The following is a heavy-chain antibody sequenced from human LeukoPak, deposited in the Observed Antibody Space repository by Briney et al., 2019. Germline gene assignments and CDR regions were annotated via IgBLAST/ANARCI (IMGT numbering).Heavy chain of an antibody. J-gene: IGHJ4*02. CDR1: GFTFSNYA. V-gene: IGHV3-23*01. D-gene: IGHD2/OR15-2a*01. Sequence: DPGGSLRLSCAASGFTFSNYAMSWVRQAPGKGLEWVSTISGGGGTTYYADSVKGRFTISRDNSKNTLSLLMNSLRAEDTALYYCAKSPDEYINSFDYWGQGTLVTVSS. CDR3: AKSPDEYINSFDY. CDR2: ISGGGGTT.